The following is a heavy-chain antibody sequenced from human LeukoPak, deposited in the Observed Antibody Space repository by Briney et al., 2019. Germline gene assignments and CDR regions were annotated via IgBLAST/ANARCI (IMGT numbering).Heavy chain of an antibody. CDR3: ARTKYGDYALAN. Sequence: ASVKVSCKASGYTFTSYDINWVRQATGQGLEWMGWMKPNSGNTGYAQKFQGRVTITRNTSISTAYMELSSLRSEDTAVYYCARTKYGDYALANWGQGTLVTVSS. V-gene: IGHV1-8*03. CDR2: MKPNSGNT. CDR1: GYTFTSYD. J-gene: IGHJ4*02. D-gene: IGHD4-17*01.